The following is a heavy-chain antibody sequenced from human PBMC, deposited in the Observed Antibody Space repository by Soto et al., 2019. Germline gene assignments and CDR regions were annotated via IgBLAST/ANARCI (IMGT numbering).Heavy chain of an antibody. CDR3: ARDYDVNTALDYWYFDL. V-gene: IGHV4-4*07. Sequence: QVQLQESGPGLVKPSESLSLTCTVSGGSIGNYYWAWIRQSAGKGLEWIGRIYTSGRTHYNPSFTGRVTMSIDTSKNQFSLRLTSVTAADTAMYYCARDYDVNTALDYWYFDLWGRGTLVTVSS. CDR1: GGSIGNYY. CDR2: IYTSGRT. J-gene: IGHJ2*01. D-gene: IGHD5-18*01.